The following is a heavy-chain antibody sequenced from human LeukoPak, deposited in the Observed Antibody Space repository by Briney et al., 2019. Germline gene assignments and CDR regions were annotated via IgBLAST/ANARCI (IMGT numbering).Heavy chain of an antibody. D-gene: IGHD4-17*01. CDR3: AKDRSGATVTTLYSGMDV. J-gene: IGHJ6*02. CDR2: ISWNSGSI. V-gene: IGHV3-9*01. Sequence: PGGSLRLSCAASGFTFDDYAMHWVRQAPGKGLEWVSGISWNSGSIGYADSVKGRFTISRDNSKNTLYLQMNSLRAEDTAVYYCAKDRSGATVTTLYSGMDVWGHGTTVTVSS. CDR1: GFTFDDYA.